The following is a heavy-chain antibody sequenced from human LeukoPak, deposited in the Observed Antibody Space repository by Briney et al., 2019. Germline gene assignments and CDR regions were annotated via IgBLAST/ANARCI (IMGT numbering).Heavy chain of an antibody. V-gene: IGHV3-23*01. CDR1: GFTFSTYA. CDR2: ISGSGAYT. CDR3: VKDIHYYGSGNYYNGYFDY. D-gene: IGHD3-10*01. Sequence: GGSLRLSCAASGFTFSTYAMSWVRQAPGKGLEWVSTISGSGAYTFYADSVKGRFTISRDNSKNTLYLQVSSLRAEDTAVYYCVKDIHYYGSGNYYNGYFDYWGQGTLVTVSS. J-gene: IGHJ4*02.